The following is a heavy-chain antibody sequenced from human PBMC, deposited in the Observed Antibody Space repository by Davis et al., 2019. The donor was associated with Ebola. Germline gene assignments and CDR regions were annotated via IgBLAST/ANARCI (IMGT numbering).Heavy chain of an antibody. V-gene: IGHV1-3*01. CDR2: INAGNGNT. J-gene: IGHJ2*01. Sequence: AASVKVSCKASGYTFTTYAMHWVRQAPGQRLEWMGWINAGNGNTKYSQKFQGRVTITRDTSANTAYMELISLGSEDTAVYYCAREVTGVPYWYFDLWGRGTLVTVSS. D-gene: IGHD7-27*01. CDR3: AREVTGVPYWYFDL. CDR1: GYTFTTYA.